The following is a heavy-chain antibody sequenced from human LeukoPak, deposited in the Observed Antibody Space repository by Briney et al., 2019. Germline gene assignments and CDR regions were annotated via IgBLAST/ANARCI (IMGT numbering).Heavy chain of an antibody. D-gene: IGHD2-15*01. CDR1: GFSFSSFW. CDR3: AYSRSSLAAGY. Sequence: RSGGSLRLSCAASGFSFSSFWLSWVRQAPEKGLEWVANIKEDGSEKYYVDSVKGRFTISRDNAKKSLYLQMSSLRAEDTAVYYCAYSRSSLAAGYWGQGTPVTVSS. V-gene: IGHV3-7*03. J-gene: IGHJ4*02. CDR2: IKEDGSEK.